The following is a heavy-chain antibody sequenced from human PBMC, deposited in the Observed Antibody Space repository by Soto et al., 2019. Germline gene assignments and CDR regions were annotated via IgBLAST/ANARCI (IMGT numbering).Heavy chain of an antibody. D-gene: IGHD1-1*01. CDR3: ARDLAWKRGKVGRYYYGMDV. V-gene: IGHV3-11*06. Sequence: GGSLRLSCAASGFIFSDYYMSWVRQTPGKGLEWVSYISTRSTYTNYADSVKGRFTISRDNTKNSLYLQMDSLRVEDTAVYYCARDLAWKRGKVGRYYYGMDVWGQGTTVTVSS. CDR1: GFIFSDYY. J-gene: IGHJ6*02. CDR2: ISTRSTYT.